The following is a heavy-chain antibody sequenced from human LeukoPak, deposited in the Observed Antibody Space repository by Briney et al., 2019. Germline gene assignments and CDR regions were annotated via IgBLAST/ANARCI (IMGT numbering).Heavy chain of an antibody. CDR1: GGSISSSSYY. V-gene: IGHV4-39*01. CDR3: ARARGQQLVT. D-gene: IGHD6-13*01. Sequence: SETLSLTCAVTGGSISSSSYYWGWIRQPPGKGLEWIGSIYYSGSTYYNPSLKSRVTISVDTSKNQFSLKLSSVTAEDTAVYYCARARGQQLVTWGQGTLVTVSS. J-gene: IGHJ4*02. CDR2: IYYSGST.